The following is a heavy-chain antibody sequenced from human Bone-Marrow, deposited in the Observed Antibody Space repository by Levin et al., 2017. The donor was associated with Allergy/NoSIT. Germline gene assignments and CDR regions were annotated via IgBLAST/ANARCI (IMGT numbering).Heavy chain of an antibody. V-gene: IGHV3-66*04. D-gene: IGHD2-21*01. Sequence: GESLKISCAASGFTVSNSYMSWVRQAPGKGLEWVSIIYGGGATHYADSVKGRFTISRDNSKNTLYLQMNSLRAEDTALYYCARQAYGPEYWGQGTLVIVSS. J-gene: IGHJ4*02. CDR1: GFTVSNSY. CDR2: IYGGGAT. CDR3: ARQAYGPEY.